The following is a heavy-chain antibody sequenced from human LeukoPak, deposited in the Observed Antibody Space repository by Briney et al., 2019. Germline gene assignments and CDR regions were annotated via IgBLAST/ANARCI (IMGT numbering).Heavy chain of an antibody. CDR3: ARDLKISGYSYGLGY. CDR2: ISSSSSYI. CDR1: GFTFSSYS. J-gene: IGHJ4*02. Sequence: TGGSLRLSCAASGFTFSSYSMNWVRQAPGKGLEWVSSISSSSSYIYYADSVKGRFTISRDNSKNTLYLQMNSLRAEDTAVYYCARDLKISGYSYGLGYWGQGTLVTVSS. D-gene: IGHD5-18*01. V-gene: IGHV3-21*04.